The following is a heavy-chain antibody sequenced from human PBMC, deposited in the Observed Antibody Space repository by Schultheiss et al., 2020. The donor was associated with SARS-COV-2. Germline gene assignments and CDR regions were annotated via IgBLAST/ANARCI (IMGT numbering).Heavy chain of an antibody. V-gene: IGHV5-51*01. CDR2: IYPGDSDT. Sequence: GESLKISCQGSGYSFTNYWISWVRQMPGKGLDWMGIIYPGDSDTRYSPSFQGQVTISADKSISTAYLQWSSLKASDTAMYYCARRGYSYIDNWFDPWGQGTLVTVSS. CDR3: ARRGYSYIDNWFDP. CDR1: GYSFTNYW. J-gene: IGHJ5*02. D-gene: IGHD5-18*01.